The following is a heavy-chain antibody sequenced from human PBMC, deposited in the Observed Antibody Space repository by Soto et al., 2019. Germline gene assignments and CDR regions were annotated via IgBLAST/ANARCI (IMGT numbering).Heavy chain of an antibody. J-gene: IGHJ4*02. V-gene: IGHV3-53*01. CDR3: VRTSSY. D-gene: IGHD2-2*01. CDR1: GFSINSNY. Sequence: GGSLRLSCAASGFSINSNYMSWVRQAPGEGLEWVSAIFDGGSTSYSDSVNGRFTISRENSKNTQYLQMNSLITAATAADYCVRTSSYWGQGTLVTVSS. CDR2: IFDGGST.